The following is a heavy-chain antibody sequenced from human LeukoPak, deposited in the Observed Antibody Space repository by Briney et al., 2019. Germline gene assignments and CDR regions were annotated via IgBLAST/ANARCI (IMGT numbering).Heavy chain of an antibody. CDR3: ARAYYSGGSCYYFDH. Sequence: PSETLSLTCTVSGGSISAYYWSWIRQPAGKGLEWIGRIYTSGSTNYHPSLKSRVTMSVDTSKSQFSLRLNSVTAADTAVYYCARAYYSGGSCYYFDHWGRGTVVTVSS. V-gene: IGHV4-4*07. CDR1: GGSISAYY. CDR2: IYTSGST. D-gene: IGHD2-15*01. J-gene: IGHJ4*02.